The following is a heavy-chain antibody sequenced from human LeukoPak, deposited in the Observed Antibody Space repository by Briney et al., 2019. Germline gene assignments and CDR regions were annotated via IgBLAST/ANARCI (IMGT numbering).Heavy chain of an antibody. J-gene: IGHJ4*02. D-gene: IGHD3-22*01. CDR2: INSDGSST. CDR3: VRDMGYYDKV. V-gene: IGHV3-74*01. CDR1: GFTFSTYW. Sequence: GGSLRLSCAASGFTFSTYWLHWVRQAPGKGLVWVSRINSDGSSTNYADSVKGRFTISRDNAKNTLYLQMNSLRAEDTAVYYCVRDMGYYDKVWGQGTLVTVSS.